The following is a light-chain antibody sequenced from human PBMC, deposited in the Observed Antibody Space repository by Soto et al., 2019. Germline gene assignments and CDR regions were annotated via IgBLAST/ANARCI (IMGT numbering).Light chain of an antibody. Sequence: QSVLTQPASVSGSPGQSITISCSGNAVSYQLVSLYQQQPGKAPKLILYNVTRRPSGVSNRFSGFKSGTTASLKITGLQAEDEADYYCCSFVGVTNDVFGNGTKVTVL. J-gene: IGLJ1*01. CDR3: CSFVGVTNDV. CDR1: GNAVSYQL. V-gene: IGLV2-23*02. CDR2: NVT.